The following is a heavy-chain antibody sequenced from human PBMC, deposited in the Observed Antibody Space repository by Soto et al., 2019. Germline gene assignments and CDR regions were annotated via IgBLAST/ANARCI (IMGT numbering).Heavy chain of an antibody. CDR3: ARAAWTTGTNRLNDVFGV. CDR1: GYTFTQYY. D-gene: IGHD4-4*01. J-gene: IGHJ3*01. Sequence: QLQLVQSGAEVKKPGASVRVSCKASGYTFTQYYIDWVRQAHGQGLEWSGIINPNGGSTTYVQKFQGRVTMTRDTSTSPVYVELSSLRSEDTAVYYCARAAWTTGTNRLNDVFGVWMQVSMVTVAS. CDR2: INPNGGST. V-gene: IGHV1-46*03.